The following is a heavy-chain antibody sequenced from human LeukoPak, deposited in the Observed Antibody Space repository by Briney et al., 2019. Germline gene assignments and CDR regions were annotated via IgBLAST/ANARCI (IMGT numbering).Heavy chain of an antibody. CDR3: AKDSSGWYFDY. CDR1: GFTFSSYA. D-gene: IGHD6-19*01. CDR2: ISGAGGST. Sequence: GGSLRLSCAASGFTFSSYAMSWVRQAPGKGLEWVSSISGAGGSTSYADSVKGRFTISRDNSKNTLYLQMNSLRAEDTAVYYCAKDSSGWYFDYWGQGTLVTVSP. V-gene: IGHV3-23*01. J-gene: IGHJ4*02.